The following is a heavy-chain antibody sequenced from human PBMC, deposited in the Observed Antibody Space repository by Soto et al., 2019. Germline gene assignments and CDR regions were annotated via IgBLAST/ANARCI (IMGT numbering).Heavy chain of an antibody. CDR3: ASWVHSLNN. CDR2: LNQDGSER. CDR1: GFTFSDSW. D-gene: IGHD2-15*01. V-gene: IGHV3-7*01. J-gene: IGHJ4*02. Sequence: EVQLVESGGGLVQPGGSLRLSCVTSGFTFSDSWMNWVRQAPGKGLEWVANLNQDGSERKYVDSVKGRFTISRDNARNSVYLQIDNLSTEDTAVYYCASWVHSLNNWGQGTLVTVSS.